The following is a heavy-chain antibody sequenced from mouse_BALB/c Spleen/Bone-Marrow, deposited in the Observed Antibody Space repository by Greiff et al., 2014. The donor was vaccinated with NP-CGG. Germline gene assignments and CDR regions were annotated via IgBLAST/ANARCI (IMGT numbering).Heavy chain of an antibody. J-gene: IGHJ4*01. CDR2: INPSSGYT. CDR1: GYTFTYYT. D-gene: IGHD2-4*01. Sequence: QVQLKESAAELARPGASVKMSCKTSGYTFTYYTMHWVKQRPGQGLEWIGYINPSSGYTDYNQKFKDKTTLTTDKSSSTAYLQLSSLTSEDSAVYYCVRENYDYDGDAMDYWGQGTSVTGSS. CDR3: VRENYDYDGDAMDY. V-gene: IGHV1-4*02.